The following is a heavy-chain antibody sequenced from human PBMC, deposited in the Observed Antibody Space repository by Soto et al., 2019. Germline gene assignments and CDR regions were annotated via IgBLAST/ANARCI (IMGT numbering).Heavy chain of an antibody. Sequence: QVQLQESGPGLVKPSETLSLTCTVSGGSISSYYWSWIRQPPGKGLEWIGYIYYTGSTNYNPSLRNRVTLAVDAAKNQFARQLSAVTAADTAVYYCAIFNWYFDLWGRGTLVTVSS. CDR2: IYYTGST. CDR3: AIFNWYFDL. V-gene: IGHV4-59*01. CDR1: GGSISSYY. J-gene: IGHJ2*01.